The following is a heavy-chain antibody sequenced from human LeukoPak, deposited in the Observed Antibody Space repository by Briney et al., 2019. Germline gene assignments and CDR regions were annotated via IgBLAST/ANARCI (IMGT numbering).Heavy chain of an antibody. CDR3: ARWDSRDYYYYMDV. V-gene: IGHV3-21*01. J-gene: IGHJ6*03. D-gene: IGHD6-13*01. CDR2: ISSSSSYI. CDR1: GFTFSSYS. Sequence: GGSLRLSCAASGFTFSSYSMNWVRQAPGKGLEWVSSISSSSSYIYYADSVMGRFTISRDNAKNSLYLQMNSLRAEDTAVYYCARWDSRDYYYYMDVWGKGTTVTVSS.